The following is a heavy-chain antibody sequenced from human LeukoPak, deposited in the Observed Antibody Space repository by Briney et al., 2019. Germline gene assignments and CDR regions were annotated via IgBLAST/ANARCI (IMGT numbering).Heavy chain of an antibody. J-gene: IGHJ4*02. V-gene: IGHV6-1*01. D-gene: IGHD6-19*01. CDR2: TYFRSRWHS. Sequence: SQTLSLTCAISGDSVSNSSAAWNWIRQSPSRGLEWLGRTYFRSRWHSDFALSVRRRITINTDTSKNQFSLELKSVTPEETGVYYCASESGWYALDQWGQGTLVTVSS. CDR3: ASESGWYALDQ. CDR1: GDSVSNSSAA.